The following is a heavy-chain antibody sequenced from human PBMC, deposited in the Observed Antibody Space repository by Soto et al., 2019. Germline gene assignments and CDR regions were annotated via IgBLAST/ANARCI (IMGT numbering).Heavy chain of an antibody. D-gene: IGHD3-3*01. J-gene: IGHJ4*02. CDR2: IIPIFGTA. CDR1: GGTFSSYA. CDR3: ARDNTYYDFWSGYFLDY. V-gene: IGHV1-69*06. Sequence: SVKVSCKASGGTFSSYAISWVRQAPGQGLEWMGGIIPIFGTANYAQKFQGRVTITADKSTSTAYMELSSLRSEDTAVYYCARDNTYYDFWSGYFLDYWGQGTLVTVSS.